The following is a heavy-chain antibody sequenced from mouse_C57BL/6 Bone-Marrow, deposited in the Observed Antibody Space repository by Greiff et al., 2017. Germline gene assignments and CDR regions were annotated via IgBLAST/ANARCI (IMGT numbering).Heavy chain of an antibody. V-gene: IGHV1-63*01. CDR1: GYTFTNYW. J-gene: IGHJ1*03. CDR2: IYPGGGYT. Sequence: VHLVESGAELVRPGTSVKMSCKASGYTFTNYWIGWAKQRPGHGLEWIGDIYPGGGYTNYNEKFKGKATLTADKSSSTAYMQFSSLTSEDSAIYYCARRAPYWYFDVWGTGTTVTVSS. CDR3: ARRAPYWYFDV. D-gene: IGHD3-3*01.